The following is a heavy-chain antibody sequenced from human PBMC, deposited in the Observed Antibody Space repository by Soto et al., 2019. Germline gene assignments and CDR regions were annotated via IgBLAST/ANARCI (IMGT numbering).Heavy chain of an antibody. J-gene: IGHJ4*02. CDR2: ISSTGKNI. D-gene: IGHD4-17*01. CDR3: GRSHGAGSY. CDR1: GFTFIGYY. Sequence: QVRLVESGGDLVKPGESLRLSCVASGFTFIGYYMNWVRQAPGKGLEWISYISSTGKNIYYSDSVKGRFIVSRDNAKNSLFLQMNSLTADDTAVYYCGRSHGAGSYWGQGTRVTVSS. V-gene: IGHV3-11*01.